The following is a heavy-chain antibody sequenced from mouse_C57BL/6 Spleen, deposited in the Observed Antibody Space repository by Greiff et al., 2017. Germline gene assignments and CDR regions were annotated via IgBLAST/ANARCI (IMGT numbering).Heavy chain of an antibody. CDR1: GYTFTSYW. Sequence: QVQLKQPGAELVMPGASVKLSCKASGYTFTSYWMHWVKQRPGQGLEWIGEIDPSDSDTNYNQKFKGKSTLTVDKSSSTAYMQLSSLTSEDSAVYYCARHYGSTFDYWGQGTTLTVAS. CDR3: ARHYGSTFDY. D-gene: IGHD1-1*01. V-gene: IGHV1-69*01. CDR2: IDPSDSDT. J-gene: IGHJ2*01.